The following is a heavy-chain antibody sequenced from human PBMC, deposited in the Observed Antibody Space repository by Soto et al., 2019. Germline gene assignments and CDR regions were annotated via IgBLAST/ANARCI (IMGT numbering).Heavy chain of an antibody. V-gene: IGHV1-18*01. CDR2: ISAYNGNT. D-gene: IGHD3-3*01. CDR3: ARDHVGVPITIFGVVITPLDY. J-gene: IGHJ4*02. Sequence: ASVKVSCKASGYTFTSYGISWVRQAPGQGLEWMGWISAYNGNTNYAQKLQGRVTMTTDTSTSTAYMELRSLRSDDTAVYYCARDHVGVPITIFGVVITPLDYWGQGTLVTVSS. CDR1: GYTFTSYG.